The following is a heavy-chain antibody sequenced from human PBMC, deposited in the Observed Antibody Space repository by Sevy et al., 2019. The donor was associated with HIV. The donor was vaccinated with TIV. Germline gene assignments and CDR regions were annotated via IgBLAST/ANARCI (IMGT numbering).Heavy chain of an antibody. Sequence: GGSLRLSCAASGFTFSYYDMNWVRQAPGKGLEWVSSISSGSSYIFYADSVKGRFTISRDNAKNSLYLQMNSLRAEDTGVYYCASPLNYYDSPSAYWGQGTLVTVSS. V-gene: IGHV3-21*04. CDR2: ISSGSSYI. D-gene: IGHD3-22*01. CDR1: GFTFSYYD. CDR3: ASPLNYYDSPSAY. J-gene: IGHJ4*02.